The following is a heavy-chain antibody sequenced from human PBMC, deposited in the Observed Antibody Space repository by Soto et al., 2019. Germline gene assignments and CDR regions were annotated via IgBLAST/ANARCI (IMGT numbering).Heavy chain of an antibody. V-gene: IGHV3-21*01. Sequence: GGSLRLSCAASGFTFSSYSMNWVRQAPGKGLEWVSSISSSSSYIYYADSVKGRFTISRDNAKNSLYLQMNSLRAEDTAVYYCAIMSIAARYYGMDVWGQGTTVTVSS. D-gene: IGHD6-6*01. CDR1: GFTFSSYS. CDR2: ISSSSSYI. J-gene: IGHJ6*02. CDR3: AIMSIAARYYGMDV.